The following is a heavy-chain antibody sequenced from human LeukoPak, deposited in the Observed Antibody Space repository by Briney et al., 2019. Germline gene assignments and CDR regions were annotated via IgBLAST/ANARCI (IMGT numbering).Heavy chain of an antibody. CDR1: VFTFDDYA. V-gene: IGHV3-9*03. CDR2: ISWNSGSI. CDR3: AKARGYDILTGYSYFDY. J-gene: IGHJ4*02. Sequence: PGGSLRLSCAASVFTFDDYAMHWVRQAPGKGLEWVSGISWNSGSIGYADSVKGRFTISRDNAKNSLYLQMNSLRAEDMALYYCAKARGYDILTGYSYFDYWGQGTLVTVSS. D-gene: IGHD3-9*01.